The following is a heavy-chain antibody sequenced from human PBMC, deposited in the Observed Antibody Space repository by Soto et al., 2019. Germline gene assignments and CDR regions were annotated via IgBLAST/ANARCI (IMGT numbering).Heavy chain of an antibody. V-gene: IGHV3-66*01. Sequence: GGSLRLSCAASGFTFSDYYMDWVRQAPGKGLEWVSVIYSGGSTYYADSVKGRFTISRDNAKNAIFLQMTSLRVDDTAVYFCARGDRGGFDLWGQGTMVTVSS. CDR1: GFTFSDYY. CDR3: ARGDRGGFDL. CDR2: IYSGGST. D-gene: IGHD3-10*01. J-gene: IGHJ3*01.